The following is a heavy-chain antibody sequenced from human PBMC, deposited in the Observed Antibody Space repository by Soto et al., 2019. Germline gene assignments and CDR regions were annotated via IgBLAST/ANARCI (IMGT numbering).Heavy chain of an antibody. Sequence: EVQLVESGGGLVQPGGSLRLSCAASGFTFSSYEMNWVRQAPGKGLEWVSYISSSGSTIYYADSVKGRFTISRDNAKNSLYLQMNSLRAEDTAVYYCARVGYYYGMDVWGQGTTVTVSS. CDR2: ISSSGSTI. CDR3: ARVGYYYGMDV. J-gene: IGHJ6*02. CDR1: GFTFSSYE. V-gene: IGHV3-48*03.